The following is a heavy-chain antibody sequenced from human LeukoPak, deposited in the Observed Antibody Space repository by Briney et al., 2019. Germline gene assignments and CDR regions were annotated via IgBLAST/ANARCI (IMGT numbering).Heavy chain of an antibody. CDR2: MNPNSGNT. J-gene: IGHJ4*02. CDR1: GYTFTSYD. Sequence: ASVKVSCKASGYTFTSYDINWVRQATGQGLEWMGWMNPNSGNTGYAQKSQGRVTMTRNTSISTAYMELSSLRSEDTAVYYCARSEKEYYYGSGSYYNVRQRLYYFDYWGQGTLVTVSS. CDR3: ARSEKEYYYGSGSYYNVRQRLYYFDY. V-gene: IGHV1-8*01. D-gene: IGHD3-10*01.